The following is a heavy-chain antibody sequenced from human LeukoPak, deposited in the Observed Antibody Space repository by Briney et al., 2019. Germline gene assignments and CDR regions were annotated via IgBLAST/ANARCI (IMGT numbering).Heavy chain of an antibody. Sequence: ASETLSLTCAVYGGSFSGYYRSWIRQPPGKGLEWIGEINHSGSTNYNPSLKSRVTISVDTSKNQFSLKLSSVTAADTAVYYCARPVPMDVWGQGTTVTVSS. CDR1: GGSFSGYY. CDR3: ARPVPMDV. D-gene: IGHD6-6*01. J-gene: IGHJ6*02. V-gene: IGHV4-34*01. CDR2: INHSGST.